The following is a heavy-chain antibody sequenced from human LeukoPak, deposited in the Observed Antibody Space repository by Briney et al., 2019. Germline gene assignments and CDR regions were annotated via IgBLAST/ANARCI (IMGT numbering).Heavy chain of an antibody. CDR2: INPNSGGT. Sequence: ASVKVSCKTSGYTFTGCYMHWVRQAPGQGLEWMGWINPNSGGTNYAQKFQGRVTMTRDTSISTVYMELSRLRSDDTAVYYCARVRLPTYYFEYWGQGTLVTVSS. J-gene: IGHJ4*02. V-gene: IGHV1-2*02. D-gene: IGHD5-18*01. CDR3: ARVRLPTYYFEY. CDR1: GYTFTGCY.